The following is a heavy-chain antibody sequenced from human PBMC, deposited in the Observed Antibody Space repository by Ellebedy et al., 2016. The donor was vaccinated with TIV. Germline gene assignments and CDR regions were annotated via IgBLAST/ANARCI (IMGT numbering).Heavy chain of an antibody. CDR1: GFTFSSYD. CDR3: AVTVSTWEC. D-gene: IGHD4-17*01. V-gene: IGHV3-72*01. Sequence: GESLKISXVASGFTFSSYDMDCVRQAPGKVLEWVARSRNRGDGYTTEYAPSVEGRFTISRDESKDSLFLQMDSLRAEDTAVYYCAVTVSTWECWGQGTLVTVSS. J-gene: IGHJ4*02. CDR2: SRNRGDGYTT.